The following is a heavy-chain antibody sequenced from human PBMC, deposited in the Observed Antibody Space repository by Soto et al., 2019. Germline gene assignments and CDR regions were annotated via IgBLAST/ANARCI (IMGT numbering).Heavy chain of an antibody. Sequence: PGGSLRLSCAASGFTFSSYAMSWVRQAPGKGLEWVSAISGSGGSTYYADSVKGRFTISRDNSKNTLYLQMNSLRAEDTAVYYCAKPYYGSGSYYPRYYYYYGMDVWGQGTTVTVSS. D-gene: IGHD3-10*01. J-gene: IGHJ6*02. CDR2: ISGSGGST. V-gene: IGHV3-23*01. CDR1: GFTFSSYA. CDR3: AKPYYGSGSYYPRYYYYYGMDV.